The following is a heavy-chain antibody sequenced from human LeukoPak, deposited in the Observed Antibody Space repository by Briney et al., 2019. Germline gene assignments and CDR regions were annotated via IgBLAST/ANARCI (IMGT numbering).Heavy chain of an antibody. V-gene: IGHV1-2*02. CDR2: INPHSGGT. J-gene: IGHJ4*02. CDR1: GFTFTGYY. Sequence: ASVTVSCKSSGFTFTGYYIHWVRQAPGQGLEWMGYINPHSGGTNSPQKFQGRVTMTTDTSISAAYMELSSLISDDTAMYYCVREGNELLSKNFDYWGQGTLVTVSS. CDR3: VREGNELLSKNFDY. D-gene: IGHD2-21*02.